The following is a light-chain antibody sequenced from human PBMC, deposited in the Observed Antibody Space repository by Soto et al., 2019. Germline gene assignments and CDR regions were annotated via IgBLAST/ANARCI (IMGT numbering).Light chain of an antibody. CDR3: QQYGASPPKP. J-gene: IGKJ1*01. Sequence: IVFTQYPGTLSLSPGESATLSCRASQSVRSNYLAWYQQKPGQAPRLLIYGASNRATGTPDRFSGSGSGTDFTLTISRLEPEDFAVYYCQQYGASPPKPFAQGTKV. CDR2: GAS. CDR1: QSVRSNY. V-gene: IGKV3-20*01.